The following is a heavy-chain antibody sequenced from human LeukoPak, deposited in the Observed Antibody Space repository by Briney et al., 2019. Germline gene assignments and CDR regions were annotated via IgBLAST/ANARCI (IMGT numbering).Heavy chain of an antibody. CDR1: GFTFSSYE. Sequence: EPGGSLRLSCAASGFTFSSYEMNWVRQAPGKGLEWVSYISSSGSTIYYADSVKGRFTISRDNAKNSLYLQMNSLRAEDTAVYYCARGAWRVGYSSSWYRGGYYFDYWGQGTLVTVSS. CDR2: ISSSGSTI. V-gene: IGHV3-48*03. J-gene: IGHJ4*02. D-gene: IGHD6-13*01. CDR3: ARGAWRVGYSSSWYRGGYYFDY.